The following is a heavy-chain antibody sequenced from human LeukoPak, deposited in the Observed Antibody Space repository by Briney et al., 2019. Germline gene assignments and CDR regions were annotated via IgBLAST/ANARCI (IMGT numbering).Heavy chain of an antibody. J-gene: IGHJ3*02. CDR1: GYTFTNYW. V-gene: IGHV5-10-1*01. Sequence: GESLKISCQASGYTFTNYWIGWVRQLPGKGLEWMGKIDPSDSYTSYSPSFQGHVTISADKSISTAFLQWSSPKASDTAMYYCARPRSITMVRGIIIEDAFDIWGQGTMVTVSS. CDR2: IDPSDSYT. D-gene: IGHD3-10*01. CDR3: ARPRSITMVRGIIIEDAFDI.